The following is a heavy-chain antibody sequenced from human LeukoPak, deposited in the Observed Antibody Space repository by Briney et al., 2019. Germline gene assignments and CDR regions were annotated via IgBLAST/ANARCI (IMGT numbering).Heavy chain of an antibody. Sequence: SETLSLTCTVSGGSISSYYWSWIRQPPGKGLEWIGYIYTSGSTNYNPSLKSRVTISVDTSKNQFSLKLSSVTAADTAVYYCAGQKQLDKTGWFDPWGQGTLVTVSS. V-gene: IGHV4-4*09. CDR1: GGSISSYY. J-gene: IGHJ5*02. CDR3: AGQKQLDKTGWFDP. CDR2: IYTSGST. D-gene: IGHD6-6*01.